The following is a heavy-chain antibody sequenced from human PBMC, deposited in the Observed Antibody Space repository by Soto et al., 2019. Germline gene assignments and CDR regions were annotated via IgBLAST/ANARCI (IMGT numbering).Heavy chain of an antibody. CDR1: GASINNNDYY. V-gene: IGHV4-39*01. D-gene: IGHD1-20*01. Sequence: SSETLSLTCTVSGASINNNDYYWSWIRQPPGKGLEWIGSSYYSGTTYFNPSLKSRATISVDTSKNQFSLRLTSVTAADTAIYYCTRRHNWNDNYFDPWGPGALVTVSS. CDR2: SYYSGTT. J-gene: IGHJ5*02. CDR3: TRRHNWNDNYFDP.